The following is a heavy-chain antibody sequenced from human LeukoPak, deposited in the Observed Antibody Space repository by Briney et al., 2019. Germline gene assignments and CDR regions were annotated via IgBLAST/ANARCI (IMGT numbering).Heavy chain of an antibody. V-gene: IGHV3-33*01. D-gene: IGHD1-20*01. CDR2: IWYDGSNK. CDR1: GFTFSSYG. Sequence: PGGSLRLSCAASGFTFSSYGMHWVRQAPGKGLEWVAVIWYDGSNKYYADSVKGRFTISRDNAKSSLYLQMNSLRAEDTAVYYCARPGEGDNWNPWVVWGQGTLVTVSS. CDR3: ARPGEGDNWNPWVV. J-gene: IGHJ4*02.